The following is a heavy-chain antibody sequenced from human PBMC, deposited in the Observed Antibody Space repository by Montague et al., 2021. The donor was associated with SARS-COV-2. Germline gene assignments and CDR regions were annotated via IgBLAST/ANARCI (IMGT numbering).Heavy chain of an antibody. D-gene: IGHD3-10*01. V-gene: IGHV4-61*02. CDR1: GGSISSGSYY. CDR3: ASERAYDYGSGTYPGGFDI. CDR2: IYITGRT. J-gene: IGHJ3*02. Sequence: TLSLTCTVSGGSISSGSYYWSWIRQPAGKGLEWIGRIYITGRTNYKPSLKSRVTISVDTSKNQFSLKLSSVNAADTVAYYCASERAYDYGSGTYPGGFDIWGQGTMVTVSS.